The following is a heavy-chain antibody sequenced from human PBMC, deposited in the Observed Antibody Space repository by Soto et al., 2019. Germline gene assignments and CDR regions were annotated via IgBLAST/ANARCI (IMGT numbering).Heavy chain of an antibody. Sequence: EVQLLESGGGLVQPGGSLRLSCAASTFTFNNYGMSWVRQAPGKGLEWVSTISGSGRSTYYTESVNGRFTISRDHSKNTLYLQMNSLRADDPAVYYCARDRYFDLPNYYYGMDVWGQGTTVTVSS. J-gene: IGHJ6*02. D-gene: IGHD3-9*01. CDR1: TFTFNNYG. CDR3: ARDRYFDLPNYYYGMDV. V-gene: IGHV3-23*01. CDR2: ISGSGRST.